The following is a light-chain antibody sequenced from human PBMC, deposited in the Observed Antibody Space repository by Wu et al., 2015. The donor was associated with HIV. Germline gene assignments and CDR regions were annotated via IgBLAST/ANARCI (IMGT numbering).Light chain of an antibody. CDR3: QQRSNWPYT. J-gene: IGKJ2*01. CDR2: VAS. V-gene: IGKV3-11*01. Sequence: LSSRGRRATLSCRPSQRXSTFVAWTTXTWPGSQAPSSMVASNRATGSPSQVQWHGSEQTFTLTISSLEPEDFAVYYCQQRSNWPYTFGQGTKVEIK. CDR1: QRXSTF.